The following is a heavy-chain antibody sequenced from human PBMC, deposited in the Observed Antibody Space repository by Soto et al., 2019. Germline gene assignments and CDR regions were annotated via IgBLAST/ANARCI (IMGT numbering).Heavy chain of an antibody. D-gene: IGHD1-26*01. CDR2: IYSDGTA. J-gene: IGHJ3*02. Sequence: EVQLVETGGGLIQPGGSLRLSCAASGFIVNKNYMSWVRQAPGKGLEWVALIYSDGTAYYADSVKGRFTISRDKSNNTLYLQMTSLRAEDTAVYYCARDRRGYSGSYWGRALDIWGQGTMVTVSS. V-gene: IGHV3-53*02. CDR3: ARDRRGYSGSYWGRALDI. CDR1: GFIVNKNY.